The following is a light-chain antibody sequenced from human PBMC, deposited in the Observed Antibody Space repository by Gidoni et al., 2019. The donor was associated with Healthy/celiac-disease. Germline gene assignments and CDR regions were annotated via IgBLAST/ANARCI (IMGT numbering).Light chain of an antibody. J-gene: IGLJ2*01. CDR3: SSYTSSSTL. CDR1: SSDVGGYNY. V-gene: IGLV2-14*03. Sequence: QSALTQPASVSGSPGQSITISCTGTSSDVGGYNYVSWYQQNPGKAPKLMIYDVSNRPSGVSNRYSGSKSGNPASLTISGLQAEDEADYYCSSYTSSSTLFGGGTKLTVL. CDR2: DVS.